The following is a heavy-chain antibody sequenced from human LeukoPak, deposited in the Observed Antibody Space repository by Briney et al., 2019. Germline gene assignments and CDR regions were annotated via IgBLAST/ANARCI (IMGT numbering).Heavy chain of an antibody. Sequence: SETLSLTCTVSGGSISSSSYYWGWIRQPPGKGLERIGSIYYSGSTYYNPSLKSRVTISVDTSKNQFSLKLSSVTAADTAVYYCASENVLLWFGELYPSRQYFQHWGQGTLVTVSS. J-gene: IGHJ1*01. CDR1: GGSISSSSYY. V-gene: IGHV4-39*01. D-gene: IGHD3-10*01. CDR3: ASENVLLWFGELYPSRQYFQH. CDR2: IYYSGST.